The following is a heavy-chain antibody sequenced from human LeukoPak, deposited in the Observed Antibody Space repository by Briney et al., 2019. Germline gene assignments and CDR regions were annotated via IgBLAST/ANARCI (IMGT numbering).Heavy chain of an antibody. CDR1: GFTFSSYA. V-gene: IGHV3-21*04. J-gene: IGHJ4*02. D-gene: IGHD3-22*01. CDR2: ISSSSSYI. Sequence: GGSLRLSCAASGFTFSSYAMSWVRQAPGKGLEWVSSISSSSSYIYYADSVKGRFTISRDNAKNSLYLQMNSLRAEDTAVYYCAKGSYYDSSGGSDYWGQGTLVTVSS. CDR3: AKGSYYDSSGGSDY.